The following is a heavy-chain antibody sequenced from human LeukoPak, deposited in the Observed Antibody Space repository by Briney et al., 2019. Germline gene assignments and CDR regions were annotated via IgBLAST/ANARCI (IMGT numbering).Heavy chain of an antibody. CDR3: ARNGRVRRVVKDLFEY. CDR1: RGTFSTYA. J-gene: IGHJ4*02. CDR2: VSPYNGNT. Sequence: ASVKVSCKASRGTFSTYAITWVRQAPGQGLEWMGRVSPYNGNTYYSQRFQDRVTITKDTSTGTAYMDLRNLRTDDTAMYYCARNGRVRRVVKDLFEYWGQGTLVAVSS. V-gene: IGHV1-18*01. D-gene: IGHD3-10*01.